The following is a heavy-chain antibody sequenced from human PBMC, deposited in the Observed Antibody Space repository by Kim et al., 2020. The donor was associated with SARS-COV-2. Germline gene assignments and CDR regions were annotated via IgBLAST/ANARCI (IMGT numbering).Heavy chain of an antibody. D-gene: IGHD4-17*01. CDR1: GFTFSNAW. J-gene: IGHJ3*02. Sequence: GGSLRLSCAASGFTFSNAWMSWVRQAPGKGLEWVGRIKSKTDGGTTDYAAPVKGRFTISRDDSKNTLYLQMNSLKTEDTAVYYCTTDFPYGDYHRGAFDIWGQGTMVTVSS. CDR2: IKSKTDGGTT. V-gene: IGHV3-15*01. CDR3: TTDFPYGDYHRGAFDI.